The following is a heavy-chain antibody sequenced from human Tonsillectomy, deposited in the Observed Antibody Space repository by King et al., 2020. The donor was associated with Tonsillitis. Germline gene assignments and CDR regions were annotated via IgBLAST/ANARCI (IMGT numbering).Heavy chain of an antibody. CDR2: ISGYNGNT. J-gene: IGHJ3*01. CDR3: ARDNKPGRFLLSLPHDAFDV. D-gene: IGHD3-3*01. V-gene: IGHV1-18*01. Sequence: VQLVESGTEVKKPGASVKVSCRASGYTFTSYGLSWVRQAPGQGLEWMGWISGYNGNTNYAQKFQGRLTMTTDASTSTAYMELRSLRSDDTALYFCARDNKPGRFLLSLPHDAFDVWGQGTMVTVSS. CDR1: GYTFTSYG.